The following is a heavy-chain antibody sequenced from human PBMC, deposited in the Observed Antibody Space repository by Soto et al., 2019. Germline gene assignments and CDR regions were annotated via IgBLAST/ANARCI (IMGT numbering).Heavy chain of an antibody. CDR1: GYTFTGYY. D-gene: IGHD2-2*01. CDR3: ARERYQVISDGMDA. CDR2: INPQTGGT. Sequence: QVQLVQSGAEVKTPGASVRVSCKASGYTFTGYYIHWVREAPGQGLEWMGWINPQTGGTSYAQKFQGRVTLSRDTSINTAYLELSRLRFDDAAVYFCARERYQVISDGMDAWGQGTTVTVSS. V-gene: IGHV1-2*02. J-gene: IGHJ6*02.